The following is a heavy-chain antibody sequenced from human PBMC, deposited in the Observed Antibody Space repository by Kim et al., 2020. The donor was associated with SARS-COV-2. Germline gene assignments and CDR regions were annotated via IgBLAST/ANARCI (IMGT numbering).Heavy chain of an antibody. J-gene: IGHJ3*02. CDR3: ARSSSWSWDAFDI. Sequence: PSHNSRVPISIDTSKNQFSLNLSSVTAADTAVYYCARSSSWSWDAFDIWGQGTMVTVSS. D-gene: IGHD6-13*01. V-gene: IGHV4-39*07.